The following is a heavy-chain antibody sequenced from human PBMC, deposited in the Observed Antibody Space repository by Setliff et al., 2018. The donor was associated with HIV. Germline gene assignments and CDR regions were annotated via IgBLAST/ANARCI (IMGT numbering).Heavy chain of an antibody. Sequence: ASVKVSCKASGYTFTGYYMHWVRQAPGQGLEWMGWINPNSGGTTYAQKFQGRVTMTRDTSISTAYMELSRLRSDDTAVYYCARGMDYYDTSGYYQYYFDYWGQGILVTVSS. D-gene: IGHD3-22*01. CDR1: GYTFTGYY. V-gene: IGHV1-2*02. J-gene: IGHJ4*02. CDR3: ARGMDYYDTSGYYQYYFDY. CDR2: INPNSGGT.